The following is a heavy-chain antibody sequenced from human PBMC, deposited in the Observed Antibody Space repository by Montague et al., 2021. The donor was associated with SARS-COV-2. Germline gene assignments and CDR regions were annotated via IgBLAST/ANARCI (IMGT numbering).Heavy chain of an antibody. CDR2: ISTTGANT. CDR3: AKEGVVVGADGFDY. D-gene: IGHD3-22*01. V-gene: IGHV3-23*01. Sequence: SRRLSCAASGFTFSSYGMNWVRQAPGKGLEWVSAISTTGANTYYAGSVKGRFTISRGNSKNTLYLQLNSLRDEDTAVYYCAKEGVVVGADGFDYWGQGTMVIASS. J-gene: IGHJ3*01. CDR1: GFTFSSYG.